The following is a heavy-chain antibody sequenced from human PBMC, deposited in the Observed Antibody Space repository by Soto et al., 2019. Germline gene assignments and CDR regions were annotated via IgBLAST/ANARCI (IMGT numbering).Heavy chain of an antibody. Sequence: QVQLVESGGGVVQPGRSLRLSCAASRFTFSSYGMHWVRQAPGKGLEWVAVISYDGSDKYYADSVKGRFTISRDNSNNTLYLQMVSLRAEDTSVYYCAKGVVVATTYLQHWGQGPLVTVSS. J-gene: IGHJ1*01. CDR3: AKGVVVATTYLQH. D-gene: IGHD2-15*01. CDR1: RFTFSSYG. CDR2: ISYDGSDK. V-gene: IGHV3-30*18.